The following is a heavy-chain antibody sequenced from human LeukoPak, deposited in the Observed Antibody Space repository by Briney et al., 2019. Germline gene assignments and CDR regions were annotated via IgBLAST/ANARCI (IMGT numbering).Heavy chain of an antibody. CDR3: ARDLVDTAMVAYYFDY. CDR1: GLTFSSYS. J-gene: IGHJ4*02. D-gene: IGHD5-18*01. V-gene: IGHV3-21*01. Sequence: GGSLRLSCAASGLTFSSYSMNWVRQAPGKGLEWVSSISSSSSYIYYADSVKGRFSISRDNAKNSLYLQMNSLRAEDTAVYYCARDLVDTAMVAYYFDYWGQGTLVTVSS. CDR2: ISSSSSYI.